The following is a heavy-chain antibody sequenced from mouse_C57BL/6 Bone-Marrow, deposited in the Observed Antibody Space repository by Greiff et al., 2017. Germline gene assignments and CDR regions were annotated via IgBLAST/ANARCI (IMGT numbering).Heavy chain of an antibody. CDR1: GFTFSSYA. CDR3: ERGGVFSSVVATYWYCDV. CDR2: ISDGGSYT. D-gene: IGHD1-1*01. Sequence: EVQVVESGGGLVKPGGSLKLSCAASGFTFSSYAMSWVRQTPEKRLEWVATISDGGSYTYYPDNVKGRFTISRDNAKNNLYLQMSHLKSEDTAMXYCERGGVFSSVVATYWYCDVWGTGTTVTVSA. J-gene: IGHJ1*03. V-gene: IGHV5-4*01.